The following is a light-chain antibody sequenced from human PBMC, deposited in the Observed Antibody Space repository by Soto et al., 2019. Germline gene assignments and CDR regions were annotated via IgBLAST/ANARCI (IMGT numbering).Light chain of an antibody. J-gene: IGKJ3*01. Sequence: DIVMTQSPDSLAVSLGERVTINCKSSQSVFSTSTNKNYLTWYQQKQGQPPKLLIYWASTRESGVPDRFSGSGSGTDFTLTITSLQAEDVATYYCQQYFNTPFAFGPGTKVNIK. CDR1: QSVFSTSTNKNY. V-gene: IGKV4-1*01. CDR3: QQYFNTPFA. CDR2: WAS.